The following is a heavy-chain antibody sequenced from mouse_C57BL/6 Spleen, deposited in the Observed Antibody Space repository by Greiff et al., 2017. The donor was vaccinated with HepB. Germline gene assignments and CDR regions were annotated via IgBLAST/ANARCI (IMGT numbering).Heavy chain of an antibody. CDR3: ATRAYGNYGYYYAMDY. V-gene: IGHV1-26*01. J-gene: IGHJ4*01. D-gene: IGHD2-1*01. Sequence: VQLQQSGPELVKPGASVKISCKASGYTFTDYYMNWVKQSHGKSLEWIGDINPNNGGTSYNQKFKGKATLTVDKSSSTAYMELRSLTSEDSAVYYCATRAYGNYGYYYAMDYWGQGTSVTVSS. CDR1: GYTFTDYY. CDR2: INPNNGGT.